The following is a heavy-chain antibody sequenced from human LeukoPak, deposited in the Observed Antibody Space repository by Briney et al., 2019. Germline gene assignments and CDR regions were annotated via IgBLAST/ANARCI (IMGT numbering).Heavy chain of an antibody. J-gene: IGHJ4*02. D-gene: IGHD3-3*01. Sequence: ASVKVSCKASGYTFTGYYMHWVRQAPGQGLEWMGWINPNSGGTNYAQKFQGRVTMTRDTSISTAYMELSRLRSDDTAVYYCARDVSYDFWSGYTIDYWGQGTLVTVSS. CDR2: INPNSGGT. CDR3: ARDVSYDFWSGYTIDY. V-gene: IGHV1-2*02. CDR1: GYTFTGYY.